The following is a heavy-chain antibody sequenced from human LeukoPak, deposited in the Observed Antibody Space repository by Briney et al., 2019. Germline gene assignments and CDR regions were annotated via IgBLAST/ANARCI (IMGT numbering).Heavy chain of an antibody. CDR2: INPNSGGT. Sequence: ASLKVSCKASGYTFTGYYMHWVRQAPGQGLGRMGCINPNSGGTNYLQKFQGRGTRSSDPSISPAYMELSRLRADDTAVYYCARPPLPYYYYFMDGCGKGTTVTVSS. CDR3: ARPPLPYYYYFMDG. J-gene: IGHJ6*03. CDR1: GYTFTGYY. V-gene: IGHV1-2*02.